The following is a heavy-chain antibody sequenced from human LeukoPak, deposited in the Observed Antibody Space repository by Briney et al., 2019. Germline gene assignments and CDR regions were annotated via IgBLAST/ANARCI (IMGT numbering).Heavy chain of an antibody. D-gene: IGHD3-22*01. CDR1: GGSISNSGYY. V-gene: IGHV4-39*01. CDR3: ARRSYDGSGYYYVDY. Sequence: SETLSLTCTVSGGSISNSGYYWGWIRQPPGKGLEWIGSISSGGSTHYIPSLKSRVTISVDTPKNQFSLKLSSVTAADTAVYYCARRSYDGSGYYYVDYWGQGTLVTVSS. CDR2: ISSGGST. J-gene: IGHJ4*02.